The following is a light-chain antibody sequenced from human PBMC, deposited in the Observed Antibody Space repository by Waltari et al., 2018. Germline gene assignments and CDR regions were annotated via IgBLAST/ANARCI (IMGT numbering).Light chain of an antibody. V-gene: IGLV2-14*03. CDR1: SSAIGVYVY. J-gene: IGLJ2*01. Sequence: QSALTQPASVSGSPGQSIIISCTGISSAIGVYVYVSWYQQHPGKAPKVIMFDVSNRPSGVSNRFSGSKSGNTASLTISGLQAEDEADYYCSSYTTGVIFGGGTRLTVL. CDR3: SSYTTGVI. CDR2: DVS.